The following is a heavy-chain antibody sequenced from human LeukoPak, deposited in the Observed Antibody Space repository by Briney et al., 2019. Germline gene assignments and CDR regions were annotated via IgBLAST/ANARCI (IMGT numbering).Heavy chain of an antibody. V-gene: IGHV6-1*01. CDR3: ARGWTVTTFLPHDAFDI. J-gene: IGHJ3*02. D-gene: IGHD4-17*01. Sequence: SQTLSLTCAISGDSVSSNSAAWNWIRQSPSRGLEWLGRTYYRSKWYNDYAVSVKSRITINPDTSKNQFSLQLNSVTPEDTAVYYCARGWTVTTFLPHDAFDIWGQGTMVTVSS. CDR2: TYYRSKWYN. CDR1: GDSVSSNSAA.